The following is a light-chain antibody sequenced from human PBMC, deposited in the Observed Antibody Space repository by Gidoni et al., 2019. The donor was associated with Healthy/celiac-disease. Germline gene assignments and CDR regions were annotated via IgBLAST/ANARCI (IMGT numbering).Light chain of an antibody. Sequence: QSVLPHPPSVSGAPGPRVTIPCTGSSSNIGAGYDVHWYQQLPGTAPKLLIYGNSNRPSGVPDRFSGSKSGTSASLAITGLQAEDEADYYCQSYDSSLSGYVVFGGGTKLTVL. J-gene: IGLJ2*01. CDR1: SSNIGAGYD. CDR3: QSYDSSLSGYVV. CDR2: GNS. V-gene: IGLV1-40*01.